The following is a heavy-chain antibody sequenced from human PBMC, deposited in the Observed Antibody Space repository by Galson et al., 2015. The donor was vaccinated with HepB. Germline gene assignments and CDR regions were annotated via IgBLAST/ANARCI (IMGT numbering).Heavy chain of an antibody. J-gene: IGHJ4*02. V-gene: IGHV4-34*01. CDR3: ARGSQPWIQGFDY. Sequence: SETLSLTCAVYGGSFSGYYWSGIRQPPGKGLEWIGEINHSGSTNYNPSLKSRVTISVDTSKNQFSLKLSSVTAADTVVYSCARGSQPWIQGFDYSGQGTLVTVSS. D-gene: IGHD5-18*01. CDR2: INHSGST. CDR1: GGSFSGYY.